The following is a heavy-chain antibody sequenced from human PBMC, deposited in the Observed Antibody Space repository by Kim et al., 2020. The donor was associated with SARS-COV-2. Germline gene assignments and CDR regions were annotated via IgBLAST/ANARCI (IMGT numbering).Heavy chain of an antibody. CDR3: ALPSNWNDVWDF. Sequence: SVKVSCKASGGTFSSYAISWVRQAPGQGLEWMGGIIPIFGTANYAQKFQGRVTITADESTSTAYMELSSLRSEDTAVYYCALPSNWNDVWDFWGQGTLVTVSS. D-gene: IGHD1-20*01. J-gene: IGHJ4*02. V-gene: IGHV1-69*13. CDR1: GGTFSSYA. CDR2: IIPIFGTA.